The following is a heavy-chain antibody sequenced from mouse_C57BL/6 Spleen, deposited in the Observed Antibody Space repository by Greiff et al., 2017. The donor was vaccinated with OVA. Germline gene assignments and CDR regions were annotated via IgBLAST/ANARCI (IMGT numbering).Heavy chain of an antibody. J-gene: IGHJ2*01. CDR2: ISSGGSYT. V-gene: IGHV5-6*02. CDR3: ARLGITTVVATSFDY. CDR1: GFTFSSYG. Sequence: EVKLVESGGDLVKPGGSLKLSCAASGFTFSSYGMSWVRQTPDKRLEWVATISSGGSYTYYPDSVKGRFTISRDNAKNTLYLQMSSLKSEDTAMYYCARLGITTVVATSFDYWGQGTTLTVSS. D-gene: IGHD1-1*01.